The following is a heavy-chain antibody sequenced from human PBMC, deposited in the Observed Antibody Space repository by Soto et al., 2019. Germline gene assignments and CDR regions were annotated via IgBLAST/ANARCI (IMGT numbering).Heavy chain of an antibody. Sequence: PGESLKISCKGSGYSFANYWIGWVCQKPGKGLEWMGVIYPGDSETTYSPPFEGQVIISVDRSRGTAFLEWSSLKASDTAMYYCARPGAPTDTVVYDFWGQGAQVTVSS. CDR2: IYPGDSET. D-gene: IGHD5-18*01. V-gene: IGHV5-51*01. J-gene: IGHJ4*02. CDR1: GYSFANYW. CDR3: ARPGAPTDTVVYDF.